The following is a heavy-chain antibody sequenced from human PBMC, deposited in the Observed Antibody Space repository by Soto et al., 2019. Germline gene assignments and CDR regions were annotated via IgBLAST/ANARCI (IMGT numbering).Heavy chain of an antibody. CDR2: ISYCGST. CDR3: SRGILV. V-gene: IGHV4-31*03. Sequence: QVQLQESGPGLVKPSQTLSLTCTVSGGSINSGGYCWSWIRQHPGKGLDWIGCISYCGSTSYNPSLKSRVTISVYTSKNQFSLKLTSVTAADTAVYYCSRGILVWGQGALITVSS. CDR1: GGSINSGGYC. D-gene: IGHD5-18*01. J-gene: IGHJ4*02.